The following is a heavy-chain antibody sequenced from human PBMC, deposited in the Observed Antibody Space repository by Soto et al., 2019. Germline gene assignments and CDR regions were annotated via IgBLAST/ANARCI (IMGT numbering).Heavy chain of an antibody. CDR3: ATPLLWFGELLPNSYYYGMDV. J-gene: IGHJ6*02. CDR2: IIPIFGTA. D-gene: IGHD3-10*01. V-gene: IGHV1-69*06. CDR1: GGSFSSYA. Sequence: SVKVSCKASGGSFSSYAISWVRQAPGQGLEWMGGIIPIFGTANYAQKFQGRVTITADKSTSTAYMELSSLRSEDTAVYYCATPLLWFGELLPNSYYYGMDVWGQGTTVTVSS.